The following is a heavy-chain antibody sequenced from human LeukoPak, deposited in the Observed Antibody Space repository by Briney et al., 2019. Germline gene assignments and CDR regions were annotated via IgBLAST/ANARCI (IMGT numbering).Heavy chain of an antibody. J-gene: IGHJ4*02. CDR1: RFTFSSYW. Sequence: GGSLRLSCTASRFTFSSYWMHWVRQAPGKGLVWVSRINSDGGSTSYADSVKGRFTISRDNAKNTLYLQMNSLRAEDTAVYYCARRIQGMAPYYFDYWGQGTLVTVFS. V-gene: IGHV3-74*01. CDR2: INSDGGST. D-gene: IGHD5-24*01. CDR3: ARRIQGMAPYYFDY.